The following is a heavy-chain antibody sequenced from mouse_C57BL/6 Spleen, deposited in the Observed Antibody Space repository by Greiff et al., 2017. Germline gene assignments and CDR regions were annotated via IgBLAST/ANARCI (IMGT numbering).Heavy chain of an antibody. J-gene: IGHJ2*01. CDR2: INPSSGYT. D-gene: IGHD2-4*01. Sequence: VQLQQSGAELARPGASVKMSCKASGYTFTSYTMQWVKQRPGQGLEWIGYINPSSGYTKYNQKFKDKATLTADKSSSTAYMQLSSLTSEDSAVYYCARGFGDYDAVDYWGQGTTLTVSS. V-gene: IGHV1-4*01. CDR3: ARGFGDYDAVDY. CDR1: GYTFTSYT.